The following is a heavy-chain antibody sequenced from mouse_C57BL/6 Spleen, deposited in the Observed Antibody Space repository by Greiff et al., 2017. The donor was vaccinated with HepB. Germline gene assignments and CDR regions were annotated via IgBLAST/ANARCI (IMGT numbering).Heavy chain of an antibody. D-gene: IGHD2-1*01. V-gene: IGHV1-7*01. CDR2: INPSSGYT. J-gene: IGHJ2*01. CDR3: ARSGIYYGNYVDY. Sequence: VQVVESGAELAKPGASVKLSCKASGYTFTSYWMHWVKQRPGQGLEWIGYINPSSGYTKYNQKFKDKATLTADKSSSTAYMQLSSLTYEDSAVYYCARSGIYYGNYVDYWGQGTTLTVSS. CDR1: GYTFTSYW.